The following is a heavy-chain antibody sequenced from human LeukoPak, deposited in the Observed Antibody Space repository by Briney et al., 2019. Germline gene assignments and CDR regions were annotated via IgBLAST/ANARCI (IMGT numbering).Heavy chain of an antibody. CDR1: GFTVSSKY. V-gene: IGHV3-53*01. CDR2: IYSSGDA. CDR3: ATGYYFGSGSYGYLDY. J-gene: IGHJ4*02. D-gene: IGHD3-10*01. Sequence: GGSLRLSCAASGFTVSSKYMSWVRQTPGKGLQWVALIYSSGDAYTPDSVKGRFTISRDDSENTLYLQMDSLRADDTAVYYCATGYYFGSGSYGYLDYWGQGTLVTVSS.